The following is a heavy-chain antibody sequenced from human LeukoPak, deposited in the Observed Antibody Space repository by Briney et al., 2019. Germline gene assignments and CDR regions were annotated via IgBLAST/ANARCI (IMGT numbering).Heavy chain of an antibody. Sequence: ASVKVPCKASGYTFTSYGISWVRQAPGQGLEWMGWISAYNGNTNCAQKLQGRVTMTTDTSTSTAYMELRSLRSDDTAVYYCARDRNYDFWSGYYTPWFDPWGQGTLVTVSS. CDR2: ISAYNGNT. D-gene: IGHD3-3*01. J-gene: IGHJ5*02. CDR3: ARDRNYDFWSGYYTPWFDP. V-gene: IGHV1-18*01. CDR1: GYTFTSYG.